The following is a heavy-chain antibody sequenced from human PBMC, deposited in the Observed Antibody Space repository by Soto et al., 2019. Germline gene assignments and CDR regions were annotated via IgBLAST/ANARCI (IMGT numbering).Heavy chain of an antibody. V-gene: IGHV1-69*12. CDR1: GGTFSSYA. Sequence: QVQLVQSGAEVKKPGSSVKVSCKASGGTFSSYAISWVRQAPGQGLEWMGGIIPIFGTANYAQKFQGTVTIPAEESTRSAYMELNSLSVEETAVYYCARGGCCSGGDCLRFYYHYRMVVLGQGTTVTVFS. D-gene: IGHD2-15*01. J-gene: IGHJ6*02. CDR3: ARGGCCSGGDCLRFYYHYRMVV. CDR2: IIPIFGTA.